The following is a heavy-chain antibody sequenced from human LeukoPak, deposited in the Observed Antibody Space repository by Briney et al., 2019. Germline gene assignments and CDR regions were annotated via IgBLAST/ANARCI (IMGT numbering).Heavy chain of an antibody. D-gene: IGHD5-18*01. CDR2: INHSGST. J-gene: IGHJ4*02. CDR1: GGSFSGYY. V-gene: IGHV4-34*01. CDR3: ARAGYSYGDFDH. Sequence: SETLSLTCAVYGGSFSGYYWSWIRQPPGKGLEWIGEINHSGSTNYNPSLKSRVTISVDTSKNQFSLKLSSVTAADTAVYYCARAGYSYGDFDHWGQGTLVTVSS.